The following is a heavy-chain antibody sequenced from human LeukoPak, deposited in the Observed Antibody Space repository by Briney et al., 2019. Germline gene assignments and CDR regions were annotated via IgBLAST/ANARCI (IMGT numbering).Heavy chain of an antibody. Sequence: GGSLRLSCAASGFIFSSYGMSWVRQAPGKGLEWVSSISGSGGSTYSADSVKGRFTISRDNSKNTLYLQMNSLRAEDTAVYYCARPRGCGSARCNNFDSWGQGTLVTVSS. CDR2: ISGSGGST. CDR3: ARPRGCGSARCNNFDS. D-gene: IGHD2-2*01. J-gene: IGHJ4*02. CDR1: GFIFSSYG. V-gene: IGHV3-23*01.